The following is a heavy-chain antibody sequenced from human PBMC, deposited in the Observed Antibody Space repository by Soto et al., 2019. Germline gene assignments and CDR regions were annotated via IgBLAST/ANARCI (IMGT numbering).Heavy chain of an antibody. CDR3: AKSPYDNSDYILMLHC. D-gene: IGHD4-17*01. J-gene: IGHJ4*02. CDR1: GFIFSNYA. V-gene: IGHV3-23*01. Sequence: EVQLLESGGGLVQPGGSLRLSCAASGFIFSNYAMNWVRQAPGKGLEWVSVISGSGGTTYYADSVMGRFTISRDNSKNTLYLQMNGLRPEDTAVYYCAKSPYDNSDYILMLHCWGQGTLVNVS. CDR2: ISGSGGTT.